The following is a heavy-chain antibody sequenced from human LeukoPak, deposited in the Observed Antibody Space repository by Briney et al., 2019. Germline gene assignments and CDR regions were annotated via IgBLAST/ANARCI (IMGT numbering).Heavy chain of an antibody. Sequence: GASVKVSCKASGYTFTGYYMHWVRQAPGQGLEWMGWINPNSGGTNYAQKFQGRVTMTRDASISTAYMELSRLRSDDTAVYYCARELRGLYYYDSSGPPTPYFDYWGQGTQVTVSS. CDR1: GYTFTGYY. J-gene: IGHJ4*02. CDR2: INPNSGGT. V-gene: IGHV1-2*02. CDR3: ARELRGLYYYDSSGPPTPYFDY. D-gene: IGHD3-22*01.